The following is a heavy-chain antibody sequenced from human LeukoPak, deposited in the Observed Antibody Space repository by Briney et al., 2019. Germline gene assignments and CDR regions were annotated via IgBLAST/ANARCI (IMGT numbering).Heavy chain of an antibody. CDR3: ARGVDGDYDFYTPQYYYYYMDV. CDR2: IYTSGST. CDR1: GGSISSYY. Sequence: SETLSLTCTVSGGSISSYYWSWIRQPAGKGLEWIGRIYTSGSTNYNPSLKSRVTMSVDTSKNQFSLKLSSVTAADTAVYYCARGVDGDYDFYTPQYYYYYMDVWGKGTTVTVSS. D-gene: IGHD3-3*01. V-gene: IGHV4-4*07. J-gene: IGHJ6*03.